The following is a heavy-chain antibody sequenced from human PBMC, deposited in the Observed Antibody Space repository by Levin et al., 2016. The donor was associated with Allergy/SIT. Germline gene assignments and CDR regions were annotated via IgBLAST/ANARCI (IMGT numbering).Heavy chain of an antibody. V-gene: IGHV1-18*01. Sequence: WVRQAPGQGLEWMGWISAYNGNTNYAQKLQGRVTMTTDTSTSTAYMELRSLRSDDTAVYYCARALVVPAAIRDLDYWGQGTLVTVSS. CDR3: ARALVVPAAIRDLDY. D-gene: IGHD2-2*01. CDR2: ISAYNGNT. J-gene: IGHJ4*02.